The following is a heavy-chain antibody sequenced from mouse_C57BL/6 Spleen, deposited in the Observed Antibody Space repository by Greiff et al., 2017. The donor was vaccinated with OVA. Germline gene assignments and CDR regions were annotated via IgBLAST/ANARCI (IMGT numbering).Heavy chain of an antibody. CDR3: ARNSSGYHYYAMDY. Sequence: VQLQQSGAELVKPGASVKLSCTASGFNIKDYYMHWVKQRTEQGLEWIGRIDPEDGDTKYAPQFQGKATITADTSSNTAYLQLSSLTSEDTAVYYCARNSSGYHYYAMDYWGQGTSVTVSS. V-gene: IGHV14-2*01. D-gene: IGHD3-2*02. J-gene: IGHJ4*01. CDR1: GFNIKDYY. CDR2: IDPEDGDT.